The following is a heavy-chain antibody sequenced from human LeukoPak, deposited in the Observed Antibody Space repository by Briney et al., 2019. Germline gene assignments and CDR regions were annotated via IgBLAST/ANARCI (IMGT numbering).Heavy chain of an antibody. Sequence: SGGSLRLSCAASGFIFSTYNMNWVRQAPGKGLEWVSSMTSSSGDIYYADSVKGRFTISGDNAMNSVYLHMNSLRAEDTAVYYCARSAESAIGATSFDYWGQGALVTVSS. CDR3: ARSAESAIGATSFDY. D-gene: IGHD2-15*01. CDR2: MTSSSGDI. CDR1: GFIFSTYN. V-gene: IGHV3-21*01. J-gene: IGHJ4*02.